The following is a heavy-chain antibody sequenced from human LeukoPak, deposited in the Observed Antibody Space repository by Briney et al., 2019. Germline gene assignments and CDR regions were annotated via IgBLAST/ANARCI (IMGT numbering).Heavy chain of an antibody. Sequence: GGSLRLSCAASGFTFSNYAMSWVRQAPGKGLEWVSSISGWSSDIYYADSVKGRFTISRDNSKNSLYLQMKSLRAEDTALYYCARRGYHDYSGFDYWGQGTLVTVSS. J-gene: IGHJ4*02. CDR3: ARRGYHDYSGFDY. CDR2: ISGWSSDI. CDR1: GFTFSNYA. D-gene: IGHD3-16*01. V-gene: IGHV3-21*01.